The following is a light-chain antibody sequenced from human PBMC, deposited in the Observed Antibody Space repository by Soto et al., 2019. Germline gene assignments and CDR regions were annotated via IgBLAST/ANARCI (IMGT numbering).Light chain of an antibody. J-gene: IGLJ2*01. CDR1: RSNIGAGFD. CDR2: DNN. CDR3: QSYDGSLSGPVV. Sequence: QSVLTQPLSVSGAPGQRVTISCTGTRSNIGAGFDVHWYQQLPGTAPKLLIYDNNNRPSGVPDRFSGSKSGTSASLAITGLQAEDEADYYCQSYDGSLSGPVVFGGGTKVTVL. V-gene: IGLV1-40*01.